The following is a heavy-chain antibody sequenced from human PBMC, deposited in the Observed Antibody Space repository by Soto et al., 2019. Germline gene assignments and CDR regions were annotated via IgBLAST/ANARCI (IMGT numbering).Heavy chain of an antibody. CDR3: ARAHYGDYGYGMDV. CDR1: GGSISSGGYS. J-gene: IGHJ6*02. Sequence: SETLSLTCAVSGGSISSGGYSWTWIRQPPGKGLEWIGYIYHSGSTYYNPSLKSRVTISVDRSKNQFSLKLSSVTAADTAVYYCARAHYGDYGYGMDVWGQGTTVTVSS. V-gene: IGHV4-30-2*01. CDR2: IYHSGST. D-gene: IGHD4-17*01.